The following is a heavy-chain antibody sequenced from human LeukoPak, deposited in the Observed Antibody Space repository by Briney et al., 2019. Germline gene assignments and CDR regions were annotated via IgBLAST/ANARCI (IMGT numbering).Heavy chain of an antibody. V-gene: IGHV3-30*02. CDR3: AKDVGYSSSMRWFDP. D-gene: IGHD6-6*01. CDR2: IRYDGSNK. Sequence: GGSLRLSCAASGFTFSSYGMHWVRQAPGKGLEWVAFIRYDGSNKYYADSVKGRFTISRDNSKNTLYLQMNSLRAEDTAVYYCAKDVGYSSSMRWFDPWGQGTLVTVSS. J-gene: IGHJ5*02. CDR1: GFTFSSYG.